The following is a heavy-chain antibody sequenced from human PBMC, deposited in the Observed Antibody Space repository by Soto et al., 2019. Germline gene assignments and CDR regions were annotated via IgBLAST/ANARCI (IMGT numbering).Heavy chain of an antibody. Sequence: PGGSLRLSCAASGFTFSSYAMHWVRQAPGKGLEWVAVISYDGSNKYYADSVKGRFTISRDNSKNTLYLQMNSLRAEDTAVYYCARDGVVQAAMGAAAFDIWGQGTMVTVSS. CDR3: ARDGVVQAAMGAAAFDI. D-gene: IGHD2-2*01. J-gene: IGHJ3*02. CDR2: ISYDGSNK. V-gene: IGHV3-30-3*01. CDR1: GFTFSSYA.